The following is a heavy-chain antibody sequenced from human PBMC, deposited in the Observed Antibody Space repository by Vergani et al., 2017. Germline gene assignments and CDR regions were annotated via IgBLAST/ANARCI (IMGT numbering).Heavy chain of an antibody. Sequence: QVQLQESGPGLVKPSQTLSLTCTVSGDSITSGGYYWNWIRQPAGKGLEWIGRSYTRGSTNYNPSLKSRVTISVDTSKNQFSLKLSSVTAADTAVYYCAREWPTITGYYFDYWGQGTLVTVSS. CDR2: SYTRGST. CDR3: AREWPTITGYYFDY. J-gene: IGHJ4*02. CDR1: GDSITSGGYY. D-gene: IGHD1-14*01. V-gene: IGHV4-61*02.